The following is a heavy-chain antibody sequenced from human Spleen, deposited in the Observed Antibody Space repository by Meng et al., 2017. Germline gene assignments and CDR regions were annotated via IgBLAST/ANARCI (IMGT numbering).Heavy chain of an antibody. CDR1: GGSFSCYY. D-gene: IGHD6-19*01. Sequence: QLHLHQCGAGLLKPSETLSLTCAVYGGSFSCYYWSWLRQRPGKGLEWIGEINHSGSTNYNPSLKSRVTISVDTSKNQFSLKLSSVTAADTAVYYCARKGLGLGFDYWGQGPLVTVSS. J-gene: IGHJ4*02. CDR2: INHSGST. CDR3: ARKGLGLGFDY. V-gene: IGHV4-34*01.